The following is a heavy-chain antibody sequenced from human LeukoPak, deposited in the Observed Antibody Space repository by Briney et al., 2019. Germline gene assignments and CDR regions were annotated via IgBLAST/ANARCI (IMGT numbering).Heavy chain of an antibody. J-gene: IGHJ4*02. CDR2: IKQDGSTK. CDR3: ARDGEYFDY. CDR1: GFTFSNYW. V-gene: IGHV3-7*01. Sequence: GESLRLSCVASGFTFSNYWMTWVRQAPGKGLEWVANIKQDGSTKYYVDSVKGRFTIARDNAKNSLFLQMNSLRAEDTAVYYCARDGEYFDYGGQGTLVTVSS. D-gene: IGHD3-10*01.